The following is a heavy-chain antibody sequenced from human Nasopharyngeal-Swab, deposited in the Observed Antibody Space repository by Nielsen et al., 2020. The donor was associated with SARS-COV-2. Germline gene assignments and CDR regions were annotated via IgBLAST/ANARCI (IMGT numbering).Heavy chain of an antibody. CDR1: GFTFSDYY. CDR3: ARDLSDTARPDY. V-gene: IGHV3-11*04. CDR2: ISSSGSTI. Sequence: GESLKISCAASGFTFSDYYMSWIRQAPGKGLEWVSYISSSGSTIYYADSVKGRFTISRDNAKNSLYLQMNSLRAEDTAVYYCARDLSDTARPDYWGQGTLVTVSS. J-gene: IGHJ4*02. D-gene: IGHD5-18*01.